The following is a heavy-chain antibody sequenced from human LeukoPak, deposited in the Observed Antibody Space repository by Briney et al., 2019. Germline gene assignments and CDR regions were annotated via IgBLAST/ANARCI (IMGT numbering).Heavy chain of an antibody. V-gene: IGHV3-23*01. CDR3: AKSPKEMATNYFDY. J-gene: IGHJ4*02. Sequence: TGGSLRLSCAASGFTFSSYAMSWVRQAPGKGLEWVSAISGSGGSTYYADSVKGRFTISRDNSKNTLCLQMNSLRAEDTAVYYCAKSPKEMATNYFDYWGQGTLVTVSS. D-gene: IGHD5-24*01. CDR2: ISGSGGST. CDR1: GFTFSSYA.